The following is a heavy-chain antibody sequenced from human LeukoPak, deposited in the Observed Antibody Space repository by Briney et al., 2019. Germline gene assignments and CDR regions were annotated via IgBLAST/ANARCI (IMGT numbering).Heavy chain of an antibody. CDR2: ISYDGSNE. Sequence: PGRSLRLSCAASGFTFSAYGMHWVRQTPGKGLEWVAVISYDGSNEYYADSVKGRFTISRDNSEKTLYLQMNSLRPEDTAVYYCAKDFVPLWNSYFYMEVWGKGTTVTV. J-gene: IGHJ6*03. D-gene: IGHD3-3*01. CDR1: GFTFSAYG. CDR3: AKDFVPLWNSYFYMEV. V-gene: IGHV3-30*18.